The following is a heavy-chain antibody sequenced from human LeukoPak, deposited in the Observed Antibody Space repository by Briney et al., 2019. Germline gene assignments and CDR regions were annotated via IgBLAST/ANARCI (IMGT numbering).Heavy chain of an antibody. D-gene: IGHD2-2*01. CDR3: ARVMASHLGYCSSTLCYVPDAFDI. CDR2: IKQDGSEK. V-gene: IGHV3-7*01. J-gene: IGHJ3*02. Sequence: QSGGSLRLSCAASGFTFSSYWMSWVRQAPGKGLEWVANIKQDGSEKYYVDSVKGRFTISRDNGKNSLYLQMNSLRVEDTAVYYCARVMASHLGYCSSTLCYVPDAFDIWGHGTMVTVSS. CDR1: GFTFSSYW.